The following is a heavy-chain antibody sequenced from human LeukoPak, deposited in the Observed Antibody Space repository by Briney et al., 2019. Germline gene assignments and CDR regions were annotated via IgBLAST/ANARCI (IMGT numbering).Heavy chain of an antibody. Sequence: GGSLRLSCAASGFTFSSYAMHWVRQAPGKGLEWVAVISYDGSNKYYADSVKGRFTISRDNSKNTLYLQMSSLRAEDTAVYYCARATFSSTGSYWGQGTLVTVSS. J-gene: IGHJ4*02. CDR2: ISYDGSNK. CDR3: ARATFSSTGSY. D-gene: IGHD6-13*01. CDR1: GFTFSSYA. V-gene: IGHV3-30*14.